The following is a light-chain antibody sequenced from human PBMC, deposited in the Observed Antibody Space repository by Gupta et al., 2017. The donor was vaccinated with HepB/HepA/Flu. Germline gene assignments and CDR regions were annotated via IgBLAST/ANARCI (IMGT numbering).Light chain of an antibody. CDR2: GAS. J-gene: IGKJ1*01. CDR3: QQYNNWLPPLT. V-gene: IGKV3-15*01. CDR1: QSVSSN. Sequence: EIVMTQSPATLSVSPGERATLSCRASQSVSSNLAWYQQKPGQAPRLLIYGASTRATGIPARFSFSGSGTEFTLTISSLQSEDFAVYYCQQYNNWLPPLTFGQGTKVEIK.